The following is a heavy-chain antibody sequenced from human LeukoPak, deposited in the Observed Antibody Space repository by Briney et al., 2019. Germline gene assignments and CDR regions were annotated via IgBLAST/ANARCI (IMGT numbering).Heavy chain of an antibody. J-gene: IGHJ4*02. D-gene: IGHD3-22*01. Sequence: VASVKVSCKASGYTFTSYGISWVRQAPGQGLEWMGGIIPIFGTANYAQKFQGRVTITADESTSTAYMELSSLRSEDTAVYYCARGSYYDSSGYNDYWGQGTLVTVSS. CDR2: IIPIFGTA. CDR1: GYTFTSYG. V-gene: IGHV1-69*13. CDR3: ARGSYYDSSGYNDY.